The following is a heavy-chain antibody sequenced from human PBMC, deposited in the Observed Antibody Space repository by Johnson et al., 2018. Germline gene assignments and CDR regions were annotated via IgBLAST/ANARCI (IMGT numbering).Heavy chain of an antibody. CDR3: AKDIEMATINFGYFQH. V-gene: IGHV3-21*04. D-gene: IGHD5-24*01. CDR1: GFTFSSYS. Sequence: VQLVQSGGGLVKPGGSLRLSCAASGFTFSSYSMNWVRQAPGKGLEWVSSISSSSSYIYYADSVKGRFTISRDNSKNTLYLQMNSLRAEDTALYYCAKDIEMATINFGYFQHWGQGTLVTVSS. CDR2: ISSSSSYI. J-gene: IGHJ1*01.